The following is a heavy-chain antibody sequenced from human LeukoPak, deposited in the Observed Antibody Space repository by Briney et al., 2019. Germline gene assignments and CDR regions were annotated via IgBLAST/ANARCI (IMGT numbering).Heavy chain of an antibody. CDR3: ARDTWVSWYYYYMDV. V-gene: IGHV1-24*01. Sequence: ASVKVSCKVSGYTLTELSMHWVRQAPGKGLEWMGGFDPEDGETIYAQKFQGRVTITADESTSTAYMELSSLRSGDTAVYYCARDTWVSWYYYYMDVWGKGTTVTVSS. D-gene: IGHD6-13*01. CDR2: FDPEDGET. J-gene: IGHJ6*03. CDR1: GYTLTELS.